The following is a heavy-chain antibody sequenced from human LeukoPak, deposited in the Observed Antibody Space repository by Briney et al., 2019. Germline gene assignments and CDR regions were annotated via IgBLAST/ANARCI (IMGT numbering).Heavy chain of an antibody. J-gene: IGHJ4*02. Sequence: PGGSLRLSCVVSGFGFSDSYMSWVRQTPGKGLEWLAYISGSGGDIYYADSVKGRFTISRDNAKNLLSLQMDSLRVEDTAVYYCARYHRTDQIWGQGTLVTVSS. V-gene: IGHV3-11*04. D-gene: IGHD1-1*01. CDR1: GFGFSDSY. CDR2: ISGSGGDI. CDR3: ARYHRTDQI.